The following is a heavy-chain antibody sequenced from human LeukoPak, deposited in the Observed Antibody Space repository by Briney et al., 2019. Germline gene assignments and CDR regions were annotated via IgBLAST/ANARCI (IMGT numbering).Heavy chain of an antibody. CDR1: GVSISTYY. D-gene: IGHD4-23*01. V-gene: IGHV4-59*01. J-gene: IGHJ4*02. CDR2: VYYSGTT. Sequence: SETLSLTCTVSGVSISTYYWSWIRQPPGKGLEWIGYVYYSGTTNYNPSLKSRVITSVDTSKNQFSLNLSPVIAADTAVYYCARVGVDYSGNIIKYYFDYWGQGTLVTVSS. CDR3: ARVGVDYSGNIIKYYFDY.